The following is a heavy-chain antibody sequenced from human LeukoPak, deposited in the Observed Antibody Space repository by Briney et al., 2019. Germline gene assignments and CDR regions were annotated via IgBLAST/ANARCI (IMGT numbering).Heavy chain of an antibody. Sequence: TSQTLSLTCTVSGGSISSGGYCWSWIRQHPGKGLEWIGYIYYSGSTYYNPSLKSRVTISVDTSKNQFSLKLSSVTAADTAVYYCARYSGGNGDYWGQGTLVTVSS. CDR3: ARYSGGNGDY. V-gene: IGHV4-31*03. CDR1: GGSISSGGYC. D-gene: IGHD4-23*01. CDR2: IYYSGST. J-gene: IGHJ4*02.